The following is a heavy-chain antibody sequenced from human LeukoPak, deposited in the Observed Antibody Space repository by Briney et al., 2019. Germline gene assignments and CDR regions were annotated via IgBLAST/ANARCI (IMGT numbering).Heavy chain of an antibody. J-gene: IGHJ4*02. D-gene: IGHD5-18*01. Sequence: ASVKVSCKASGYTFTSYDINWVRQATGQGLEWMGWMNPNSGNTGYAQKFQGRVTITRNTSISTAYMELSSLRSEDTAVYYCARASTWIQLWLLGYWGQGTLVTVSS. CDR2: MNPNSGNT. CDR1: GYTFTSYD. V-gene: IGHV1-8*03. CDR3: ARASTWIQLWLLGY.